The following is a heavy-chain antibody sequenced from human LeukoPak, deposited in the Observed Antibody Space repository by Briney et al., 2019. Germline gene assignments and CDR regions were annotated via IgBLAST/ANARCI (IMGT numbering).Heavy chain of an antibody. CDR3: AKGSASGHPYYFDY. V-gene: IGHV3-23*01. CDR1: GFIFSKYA. J-gene: IGHJ4*02. CDR2: ITAGGDDT. Sequence: GGSLRLSCTASGFIFSKYAMSWVRQTPGKGLEWVSAITAGGDDTYHADSVQGRITIPRDNSKDTLYLQMNSLRAEDTAVYYCAKGSASGHPYYFDYWGQGSLVTVSS.